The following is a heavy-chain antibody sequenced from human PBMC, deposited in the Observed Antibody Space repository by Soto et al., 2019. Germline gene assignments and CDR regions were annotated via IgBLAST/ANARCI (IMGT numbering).Heavy chain of an antibody. J-gene: IGHJ6*02. CDR2: IYYSGST. D-gene: IGHD2-2*02. V-gene: IGHV4-39*01. Sequence: SETLSLTCTVAGGSISSSSYYWGWIRQPPGKGLEWIGSIYYSGSTYYNPSLKSRVTISVDTSKNQFSLKLSSVTAADTAVYYCARPYTSYYYYGMDVWGQGTTVTASS. CDR1: GGSISSSSYY. CDR3: ARPYTSYYYYGMDV.